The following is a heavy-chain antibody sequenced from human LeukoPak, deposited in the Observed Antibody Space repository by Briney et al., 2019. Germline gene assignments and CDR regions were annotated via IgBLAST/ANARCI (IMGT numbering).Heavy chain of an antibody. J-gene: IGHJ4*02. CDR3: ARAPRRIGAAGTGYFDY. CDR2: INTNTGNP. Sequence: GASVKVSCKASGYTFTNYAMNWVRQAPGQGLEWMGWINTNTGNPTYAQAFTGRFVISLDTSVNTAYLQINSLRAEDTAVYYCARAPRRIGAAGTGYFDYWGQGTLVTVSS. CDR1: GYTFTNYA. D-gene: IGHD6-13*01. V-gene: IGHV7-4-1*02.